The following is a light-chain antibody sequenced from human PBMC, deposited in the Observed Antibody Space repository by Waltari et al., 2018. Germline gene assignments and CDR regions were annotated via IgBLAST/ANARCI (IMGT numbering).Light chain of an antibody. CDR1: RCTIRSND. Sequence: LTQPAPVSAAPAPKVPIHCPGIRCTIRSNDISWYQQFPGPAPKLLIYDNSKRPSGTPDRFSGSNSETSATLGISGVQTEDEADYYCRSADNSLSFGVFGGGTKLTVL. CDR2: DNS. V-gene: IGLV1-51*01. J-gene: IGLJ3*02. CDR3: RSADNSLSFGV.